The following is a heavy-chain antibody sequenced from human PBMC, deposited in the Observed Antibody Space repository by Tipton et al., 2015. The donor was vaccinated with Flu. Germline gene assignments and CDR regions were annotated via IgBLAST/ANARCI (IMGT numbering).Heavy chain of an antibody. Sequence: TLSLTCTVSGGSISSYYWSWIRQPAGKGLEWIGRIYTSGSTDYSPTLKSRVSMSVDTSKNQFSLNLRSVTAADTAVYYCARGQSGAFDIWGQGTMVTVSS. CDR3: ARGQSGAFDI. V-gene: IGHV4-4*07. CDR1: GGSISSYY. J-gene: IGHJ3*02. CDR2: IYTSGST.